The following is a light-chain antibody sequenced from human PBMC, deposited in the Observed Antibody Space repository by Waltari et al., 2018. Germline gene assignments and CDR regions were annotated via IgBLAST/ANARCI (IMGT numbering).Light chain of an antibody. V-gene: IGKV3-11*01. J-gene: IGKJ2*01. CDR3: LQRSAWPYT. CDR1: QSVSTY. CDR2: DAS. Sequence: DIVLTQSPAPLPLSPGEGVTLSCRASQSVSTYLAWYQQKPGQAPRLLIYDASNRAPGIPARFSASGSGTDFTLTISSLEPDDFAVYYCLQRSAWPYTFGQGTKLEIK.